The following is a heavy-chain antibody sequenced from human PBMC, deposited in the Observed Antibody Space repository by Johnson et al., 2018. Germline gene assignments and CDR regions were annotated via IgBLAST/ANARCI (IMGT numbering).Heavy chain of an antibody. CDR3: AKDHGTSGDPFYYMDV. CDR1: GFTFSTYG. V-gene: IGHV3-23*01. CDR2: ISGNGHST. D-gene: IGHD3-22*01. J-gene: IGHJ6*03. Sequence: VQLQESGGGLVQPGGSLRLSCGASGFTFSTYGLYWVRQAPLKGLEWVSGISGNGHSTYYADSVKGRFTLSRDNSKTTLYLQMRSPRVEDTAVYYCAKDHGTSGDPFYYMDVWGKGTTVPVSS.